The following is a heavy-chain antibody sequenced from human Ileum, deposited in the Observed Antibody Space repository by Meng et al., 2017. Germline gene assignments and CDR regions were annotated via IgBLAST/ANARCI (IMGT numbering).Heavy chain of an antibody. Sequence: SLKISCAVSGFTPDDYAMHWVRQSPGKGLEWVSGINWDGSIIVYADSVRGRFIISRDNAKNSVFLQMNNLGTEDTALYYCAKDRYSSSWSRFDYWGQGVMVTVSS. J-gene: IGHJ4*02. CDR1: GFTPDDYA. V-gene: IGHV3-9*02. D-gene: IGHD6-13*01. CDR2: INWDGSII. CDR3: AKDRYSSSWSRFDY.